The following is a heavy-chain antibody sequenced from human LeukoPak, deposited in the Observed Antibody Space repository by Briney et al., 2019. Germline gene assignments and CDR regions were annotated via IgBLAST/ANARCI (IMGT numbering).Heavy chain of an antibody. CDR3: AKEGDEFRGYLDV. CDR1: GFTFSRLG. CDR2: IHNDGTQG. Sequence: GGSLRLSCAASGFTFSRLGMQWVRQAPGKGLEWVAVIHNDGTQGQYADSVKGRFTISKDNSQNTLYLQMNNLRDDDTAVYYCAKEGDEFRGYLDVWGKGTTVTVSS. D-gene: IGHD3-16*01. V-gene: IGHV3-30*02. J-gene: IGHJ6*03.